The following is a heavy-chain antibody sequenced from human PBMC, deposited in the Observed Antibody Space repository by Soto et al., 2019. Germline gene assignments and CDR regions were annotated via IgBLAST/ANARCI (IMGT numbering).Heavy chain of an antibody. J-gene: IGHJ4*02. CDR3: ARAIRGFSYVVDY. Sequence: GGSLRLSCTASGFTFSSHSINWVRQAPGKGLEWVSYISGSGATKYYADSVKGRFTISRDNARNSLYLQMSSLSDEDTAVYYCARAIRGFSYVVDYWGQGTLVTVSS. CDR2: ISGSGATK. D-gene: IGHD5-18*01. V-gene: IGHV3-48*02. CDR1: GFTFSSHS.